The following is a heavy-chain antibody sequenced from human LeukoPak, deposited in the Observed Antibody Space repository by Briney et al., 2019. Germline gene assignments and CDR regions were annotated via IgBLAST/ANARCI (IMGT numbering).Heavy chain of an antibody. V-gene: IGHV4-59*01. D-gene: IGHD6-13*01. CDR3: AREIPAAGHFDY. CDR2: VHYTGGT. CDR1: GGSISDYY. J-gene: IGHJ4*02. Sequence: SETLSLTCAVSGGSISDYYWMWVRQPPGKGLEWIGYVHYTGGTRYNPSLKSRVTISVDTSQNQFSLKLSAVTAADTAVYYCAREIPAAGHFDYWGQGFLVTVSS.